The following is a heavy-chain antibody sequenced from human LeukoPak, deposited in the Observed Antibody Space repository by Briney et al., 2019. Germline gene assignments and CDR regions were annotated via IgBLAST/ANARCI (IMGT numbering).Heavy chain of an antibody. J-gene: IGHJ4*02. D-gene: IGHD3-22*01. CDR2: IKQDGSEK. CDR1: GFTFSSRDW. V-gene: IGHV3-7*01. Sequence: GGSLRLSCVASGFTFSSRDWMTWVRQAPGKGLEWVANIKQDGSEKNYVDSVKGRFTISRDNAKNSVDLQMNSLRVEDTAVYYCARGDDSSGYYLYYFDYWGQGTLVTVSS. CDR3: ARGDDSSGYYLYYFDY.